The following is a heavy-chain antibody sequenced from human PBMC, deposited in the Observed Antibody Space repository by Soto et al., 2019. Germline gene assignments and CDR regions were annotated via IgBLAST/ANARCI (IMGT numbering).Heavy chain of an antibody. J-gene: IGHJ5*02. CDR3: STLQPQRGGLVS. Sequence: GGSLRLSCAASGFTFNYAWMNWVRQAPGKGLEWVGRIKSKTDGGTTDYAAPVKGRFIISRDDSKNTLYLQMNSLKTEDAAVYYCSTLQPQRGGLVSWGQGTLVTVSS. D-gene: IGHD2-2*01. CDR1: GFTFNYAW. V-gene: IGHV3-15*07. CDR2: IKSKTDGGTT.